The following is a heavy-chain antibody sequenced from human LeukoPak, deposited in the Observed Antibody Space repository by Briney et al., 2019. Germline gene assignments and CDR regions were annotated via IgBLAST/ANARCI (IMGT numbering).Heavy chain of an antibody. V-gene: IGHV1-3*01. CDR1: GGTFSSYA. D-gene: IGHD3-22*01. Sequence: GASVKVSCKASGGTFSSYAISWVRQAPGQRLEWMGWINAGNGNTKYSQKFQGRVTITRDTSASTAYMELSSLRSEDTAVYYCARDRRIRYYDSSGYYPWDHDAFDIWGQGTMVTVSS. CDR2: INAGNGNT. J-gene: IGHJ3*02. CDR3: ARDRRIRYYDSSGYYPWDHDAFDI.